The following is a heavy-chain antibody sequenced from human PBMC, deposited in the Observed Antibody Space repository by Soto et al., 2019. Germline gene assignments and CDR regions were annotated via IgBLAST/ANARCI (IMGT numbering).Heavy chain of an antibody. J-gene: IGHJ4*02. D-gene: IGHD3-16*01. Sequence: PXGSLRLSCAAAGFTFSSYAMSWVRQAPGKGLEWVSAISGSGGSTYYADSVKGRFTISRDNSKNTLYLQMNSLRAEDTAVYYCAKDWVGNRRTYYFDSWGQGTLVTVSS. V-gene: IGHV3-23*01. CDR3: AKDWVGNRRTYYFDS. CDR1: GFTFSSYA. CDR2: ISGSGGST.